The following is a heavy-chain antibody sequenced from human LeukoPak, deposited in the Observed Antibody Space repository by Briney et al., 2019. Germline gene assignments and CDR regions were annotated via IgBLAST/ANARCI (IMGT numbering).Heavy chain of an antibody. D-gene: IGHD3-10*01. Sequence: SETLSLTCTVSGGSISSYYWSWIRQPAGKGLEWIGRIYTSGSPNYNPSLKSRVTMSVDTSKNQSSLKLRSMTAADTALYYCARGRSATMFDYWGQGTLVTVSS. V-gene: IGHV4-4*07. CDR1: GGSISSYY. J-gene: IGHJ4*02. CDR3: ARGRSATMFDY. CDR2: IYTSGSP.